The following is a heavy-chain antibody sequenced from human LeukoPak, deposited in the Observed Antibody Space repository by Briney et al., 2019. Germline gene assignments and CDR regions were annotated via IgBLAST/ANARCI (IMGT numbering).Heavy chain of an antibody. V-gene: IGHV1-18*01. J-gene: IGHJ3*02. D-gene: IGHD3-22*01. CDR3: ARDFPVIVVVIRGHEVFDI. CDR2: ISAYNGNT. Sequence: ASVKVSCKASGYTFTSYGISWVRQAPGQGLEWMGWISAYNGNTNYAQKLQGRVTMTTDTSTSTAYMELRSLRSDDTAVYYCARDFPVIVVVIRGHEVFDIWGQGTMVTVSS. CDR1: GYTFTSYG.